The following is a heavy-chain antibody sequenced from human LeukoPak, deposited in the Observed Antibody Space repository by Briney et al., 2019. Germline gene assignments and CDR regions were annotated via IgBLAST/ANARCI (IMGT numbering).Heavy chain of an antibody. CDR1: GFTVRSNY. D-gene: IGHD1-26*01. V-gene: IGHV3-66*02. CDR2: IYSGGST. J-gene: IGHJ4*02. Sequence: GGSLRLSCAASGFTVRSNYMSWVRQAPGKGLEWVSIIYSGGSTYYADSVKGRFTISRDNSKNTLYLQMNSLRVEDAAVYYCARDEWELLRAYWGQGTLVTVSS. CDR3: ARDEWELLRAY.